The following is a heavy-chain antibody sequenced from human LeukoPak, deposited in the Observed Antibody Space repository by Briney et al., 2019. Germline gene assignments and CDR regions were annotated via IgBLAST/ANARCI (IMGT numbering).Heavy chain of an antibody. J-gene: IGHJ4*02. D-gene: IGHD3-10*02. Sequence: PEAPMRSCNAASCFIFSCYSMNWVHLAPGKGLELVTFITSSTSTIYYPDFVKGRFTISSNNAKNSLYLQMNSLTDDTTAEYYCARGYFYVSVIYHLDYLCQGTLVRVSS. CDR1: CFIFSCYS. V-gene: IGHV3-48*02. CDR3: ARGYFYVSVIYHLDY. CDR2: ITSSTSTI.